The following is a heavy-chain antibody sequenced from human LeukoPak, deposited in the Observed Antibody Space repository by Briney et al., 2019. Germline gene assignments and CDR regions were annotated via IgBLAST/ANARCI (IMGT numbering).Heavy chain of an antibody. CDR2: IYPDGSS. CDR3: ARDRIGRSKDH. CDR1: ELAISNNY. D-gene: IGHD1-14*01. Sequence: GGSLRLSCAVSELAISNNYMSWVRQAPGKGLEWVSVIYPDGSSYYTDSVKGRFTISRDNSKNTVYLQMNSLRVDDTAVYFCARDRIGRSKDHRGQGSLVTVSS. V-gene: IGHV3-53*01. J-gene: IGHJ4*02.